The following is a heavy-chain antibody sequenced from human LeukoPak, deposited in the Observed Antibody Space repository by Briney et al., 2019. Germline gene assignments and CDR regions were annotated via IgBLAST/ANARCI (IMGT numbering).Heavy chain of an antibody. J-gene: IGHJ6*03. CDR3: ARTPMTKPFYYYYYLDV. Sequence: PSETLSLTCAVSGGSLSSSYWSWIRQPPGKGLEWIGYISNSGSTSYNASLKSRVTISADTSKKQFSLKLSSVTAADTAVYYCARTPMTKPFYYYYYLDVWGKGTTVTVSS. D-gene: IGHD3-22*01. CDR1: GGSLSSSY. CDR2: ISNSGST. V-gene: IGHV4-59*01.